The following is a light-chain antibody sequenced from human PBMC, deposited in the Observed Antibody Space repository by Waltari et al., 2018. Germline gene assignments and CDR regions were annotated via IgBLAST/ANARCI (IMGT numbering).Light chain of an antibody. CDR1: SSDVGGYNY. V-gene: IGLV2-14*01. CDR2: DVN. CDR3: GSYTSSTTPYV. Sequence: QSALTQPASVSGSPGQSITISCTGTSSDVGGYNYVTWYQQHPGKAPTVMIYDVNNRTSGVSNRLSGSKSGNTASLTISGLQAEDEADYYCGSYTSSTTPYVFGTGTKVTVL. J-gene: IGLJ1*01.